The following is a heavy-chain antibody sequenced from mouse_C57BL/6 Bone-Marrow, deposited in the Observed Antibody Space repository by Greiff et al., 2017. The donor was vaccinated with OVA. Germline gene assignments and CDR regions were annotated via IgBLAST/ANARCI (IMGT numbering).Heavy chain of an antibody. CDR2: IDPEDGDT. V-gene: IGHV14-1*01. J-gene: IGHJ2*01. CDR1: GFNIKDYY. Sequence: EVKLEESGAELVRPGASVKLSCTASGFNIKDYYMHWVKQRPEQGLEWIGRIDPEDGDTEYAPKFQGKATMTADTSSNTAYLQLSGLTSEDTAVYYCTPTTVVATRYFDYWGQGTTLTVSS. D-gene: IGHD1-1*01. CDR3: TPTTVVATRYFDY.